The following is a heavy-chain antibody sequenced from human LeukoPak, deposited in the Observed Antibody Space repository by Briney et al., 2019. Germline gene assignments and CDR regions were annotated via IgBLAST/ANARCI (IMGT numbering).Heavy chain of an antibody. V-gene: IGHV3-23*01. CDR1: GGTFSSYA. Sequence: ASVKVSCKASGGTFSSYAISWVRQAPGKGLEWVSAISGSGGSTYYADSVKGRFTISRDNSKNTLYLQMNSLRAEDTAVYYCAKDGIPAAINYYYYMDVWGKGTTVTVSS. D-gene: IGHD2-2*01. CDR3: AKDGIPAAINYYYYMDV. CDR2: ISGSGGST. J-gene: IGHJ6*03.